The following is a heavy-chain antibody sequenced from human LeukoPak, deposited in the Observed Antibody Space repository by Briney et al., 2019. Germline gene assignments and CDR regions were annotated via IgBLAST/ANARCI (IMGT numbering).Heavy chain of an antibody. Sequence: GGSLRLSCAASGFTFSSYWMHWVRQAPGKGMVWVSRINSDGSSITYADSVKGRFTISRDNAKNTLYLQMNSLRVEDTAVYYCAREGRVSGYDFDCWGQGTLVTVSS. D-gene: IGHD5-12*01. J-gene: IGHJ4*02. CDR2: INSDGSSI. CDR3: AREGRVSGYDFDC. CDR1: GFTFSSYW. V-gene: IGHV3-74*03.